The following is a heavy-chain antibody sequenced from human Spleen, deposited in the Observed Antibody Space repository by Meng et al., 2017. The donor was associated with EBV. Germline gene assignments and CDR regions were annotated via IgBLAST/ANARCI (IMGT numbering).Heavy chain of an antibody. Sequence: QVPLQGAGPGLGKPSETLSLTCTVSGASVSNNNYYWSWMRQPPGKGLEWIGYISYSGRTNYNPSLKSRVTISVDTSESQFSLRLTSVTAADTAIYYCARGRTVARSPWSDPWGQGTLVTVSS. V-gene: IGHV4-61*01. CDR3: ARGRTVARSPWSDP. CDR1: GASVSNNNYY. CDR2: ISYSGRT. J-gene: IGHJ5*02. D-gene: IGHD6-6*01.